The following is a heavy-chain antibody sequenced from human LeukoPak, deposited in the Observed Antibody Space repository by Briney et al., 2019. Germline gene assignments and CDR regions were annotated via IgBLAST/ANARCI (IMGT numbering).Heavy chain of an antibody. CDR2: ISGSGGST. J-gene: IGHJ5*02. V-gene: IGHV3-23*01. CDR1: GFTFSSYA. D-gene: IGHD3-10*01. CDR3: AGCITMVRGVINWFDP. Sequence: PGGSLRLSCAASGFTFSSYAMSWVRQAPGKGLEWVSAISGSGGSTYYADSVKGRFTIPRDNSKNSLYLQMNSLRAEDTAVYYCAGCITMVRGVINWFDPWGQGTLVTVSS.